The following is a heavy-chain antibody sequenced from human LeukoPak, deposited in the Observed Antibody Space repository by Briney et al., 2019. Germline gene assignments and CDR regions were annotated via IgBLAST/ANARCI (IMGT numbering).Heavy chain of an antibody. J-gene: IGHJ4*02. Sequence: SETLSLTCAVYGGSFSGYYWSWIRQPPGKGLEWIGEINHSGSTYYNPSLKSRVTISVDTSKNQFSLKLSSVTAADTAVYYCAAAAHDSSGYYQYDFDYWGQGTLVTVSS. CDR1: GGSFSGYY. CDR3: AAAAHDSSGYYQYDFDY. V-gene: IGHV4-34*01. CDR2: INHSGST. D-gene: IGHD3-22*01.